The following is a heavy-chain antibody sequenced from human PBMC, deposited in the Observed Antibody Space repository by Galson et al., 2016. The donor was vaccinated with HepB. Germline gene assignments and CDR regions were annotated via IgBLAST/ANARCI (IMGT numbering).Heavy chain of an antibody. Sequence: SLRLSCAASGFTVSTNYMSWVRQAPGKGLEWVSFIYSGGGTYYADSVKGRFTISRDSSKNTLYLQMNSLRAEDTVVYYCARVPGFSWGQGTLVTVSS. CDR1: GFTVSTNY. D-gene: IGHD5-12*01. V-gene: IGHV3-53*01. CDR2: IYSGGGT. CDR3: ARVPGFS. J-gene: IGHJ5*02.